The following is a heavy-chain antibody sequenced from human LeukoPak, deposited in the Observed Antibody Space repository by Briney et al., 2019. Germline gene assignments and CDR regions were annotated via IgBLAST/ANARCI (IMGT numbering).Heavy chain of an antibody. CDR1: GFTFSDYY. V-gene: IGHV3-23*01. D-gene: IGHD3-10*01. Sequence: PGGSQRLSCAASGFTFSDYYMSWIRQAPGKGREWVSAIRGSGGSTYYAHSVKGRFTISRDNSKNTLYLQINSLRAEDTAVPYCAKGGGWITMVRGVRSDAFDIWGQGTMVTVSS. J-gene: IGHJ3*02. CDR3: AKGGGWITMVRGVRSDAFDI. CDR2: IRGSGGST.